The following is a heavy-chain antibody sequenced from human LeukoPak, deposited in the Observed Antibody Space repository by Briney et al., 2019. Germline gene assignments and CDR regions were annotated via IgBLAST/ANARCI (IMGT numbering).Heavy chain of an antibody. V-gene: IGHV3-23*01. Sequence: GRSLRLSCAASGFTFSSYAMNWVRQAPGKGLEWVSAISGSGGSTYYADSVKGQFTISRDNSKNTLYLQMNSLRAEDTAVYYCAKDLVGGGYLTSTFDYWGQGSLVTVSS. J-gene: IGHJ4*02. CDR1: GFTFSSYA. D-gene: IGHD5-12*01. CDR3: AKDLVGGGYLTSTFDY. CDR2: ISGSGGST.